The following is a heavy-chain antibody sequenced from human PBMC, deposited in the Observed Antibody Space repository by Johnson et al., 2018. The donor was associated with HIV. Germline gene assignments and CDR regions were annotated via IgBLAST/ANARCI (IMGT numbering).Heavy chain of an antibody. CDR2: INQNGSEN. V-gene: IGHV3-7*01. CDR3: ARDQQLVPTGGAFDI. J-gene: IGHJ3*02. D-gene: IGHD6-13*01. Sequence: VQLVESGGGLVRPGGSLRLSCAASGLTISDNYMSWVRQAPGKGLEWVASINQNGSENSYVDSMKGRLTISRDNPKNTLYLQMNSLRAEDTAVYYCARDQQLVPTGGAFDIWGQGTMVTVSS. CDR1: GLTISDNY.